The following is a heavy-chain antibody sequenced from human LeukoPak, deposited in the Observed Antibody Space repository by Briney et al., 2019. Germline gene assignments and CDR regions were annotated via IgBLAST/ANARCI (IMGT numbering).Heavy chain of an antibody. J-gene: IGHJ4*02. CDR1: GGTISSSNW. D-gene: IGHD3-22*01. CDR3: ARDFDSSGYDY. V-gene: IGHV4-4*02. CDR2: IYHSGST. Sequence: SGTLSLTCAVSGGTISSSNWWRWVRQPPGKGLEWIGEIYHSGSTNYNPSLKSRVTISVDKSKSQFSLKLSSVTAADTAVYYCARDFDSSGYDYWGQGTLVTVSA.